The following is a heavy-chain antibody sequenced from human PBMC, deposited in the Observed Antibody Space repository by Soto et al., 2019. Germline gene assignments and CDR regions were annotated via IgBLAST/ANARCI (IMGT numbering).Heavy chain of an antibody. V-gene: IGHV4-30-4*01. Sequence: QVQLQESGPGLVKPSQTLSLTCTVSGGSISSGDYYWSWIRQPPGKGLEWIGYIYYSGSTYYNPSLKSRVTISVDTSKNQFSLKLSSVTAADTAVYYCARAGLELLVFPLYYGMDVWGQGTTVTVSS. CDR2: IYYSGST. D-gene: IGHD1-7*01. CDR1: GGSISSGDYY. J-gene: IGHJ6*02. CDR3: ARAGLELLVFPLYYGMDV.